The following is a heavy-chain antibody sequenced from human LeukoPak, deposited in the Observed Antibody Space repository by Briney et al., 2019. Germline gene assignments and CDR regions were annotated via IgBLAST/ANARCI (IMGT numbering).Heavy chain of an antibody. CDR2: IKQGGSEK. CDR1: GFTFSSYW. V-gene: IGHV3-7*01. CDR3: ARWSRVGSGLYYIDD. Sequence: GGSLRPSCAASGFTFSSYWMSWVRQAPGKGLEWVANIKQGGSEKYYVASVKGRFTISRDNAKNSLYLQMNSLRAEDTAVYYCARWSRVGSGLYYIDDWGQGTLVTVSS. D-gene: IGHD6-25*01. J-gene: IGHJ4*02.